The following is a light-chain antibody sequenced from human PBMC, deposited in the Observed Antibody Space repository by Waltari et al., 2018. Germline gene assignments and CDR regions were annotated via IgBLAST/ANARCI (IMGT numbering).Light chain of an antibody. CDR1: QSVSSSS. J-gene: IGKJ1*01. V-gene: IGKV3-20*01. CDR3: QQYGSSPPT. CDR2: GAS. Sequence: EIVLTQSPGTLSLSPGERATLSFRASQSVSSSSLAWYQQKPGQAPRLLIYGASSRGTCIPDRFSGSGSGTDFTVTISRLEPEDFAVYYCQQYGSSPPTFGQGTKVEIK.